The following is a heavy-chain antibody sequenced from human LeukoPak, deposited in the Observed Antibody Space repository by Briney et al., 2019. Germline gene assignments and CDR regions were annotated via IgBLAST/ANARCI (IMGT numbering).Heavy chain of an antibody. CDR1: GGTFSSYA. CDR3: ARDYGQQLVRYYYMDV. D-gene: IGHD6-13*01. J-gene: IGHJ6*03. V-gene: IGHV1-46*01. Sequence: ASVKVSCKASGGTFSSYAINWVRQAPGQGLEWMGLINPSGGSTSYAQKFQGRVTMTRDTSTSTVYMELSSLRSEDTAVYYCARDYGQQLVRYYYMDVWGKGATVTVSS. CDR2: INPSGGST.